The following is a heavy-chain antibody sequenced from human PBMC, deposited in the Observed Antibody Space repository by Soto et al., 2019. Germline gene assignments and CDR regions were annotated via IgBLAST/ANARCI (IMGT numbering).Heavy chain of an antibody. V-gene: IGHV4-30-2*01. CDR3: ARQGGEGYAFDI. J-gene: IGHJ3*02. CDR2: IYHSGST. Sequence: PSETLSLSCAVSGGSISSGGYSWSWIRQPPGKGLEWIGYIYHSGSTYYNPSLKSRVTISVDRSKNQFSLKLSSVTAADTAVYYCARQGGEGYAFDIWGQGTMVTVSS. CDR1: GGSISSGGYS. D-gene: IGHD3-10*01.